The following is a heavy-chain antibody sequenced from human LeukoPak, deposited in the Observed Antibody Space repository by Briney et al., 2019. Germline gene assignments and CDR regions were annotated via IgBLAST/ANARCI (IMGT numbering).Heavy chain of an antibody. Sequence: ASVKVSCKASGYTFTGYYMHWVRQAPGQGLEWMGWINPNSGGTNSAQKFQGRVTMTRDTSISTAYMELSRLRSDDTAVYYCARAFALEGAMVTSYWFDPWGQGTLVTVSS. CDR2: INPNSGGT. CDR3: ARAFALEGAMVTSYWFDP. V-gene: IGHV1-2*02. D-gene: IGHD5-18*01. CDR1: GYTFTGYY. J-gene: IGHJ5*02.